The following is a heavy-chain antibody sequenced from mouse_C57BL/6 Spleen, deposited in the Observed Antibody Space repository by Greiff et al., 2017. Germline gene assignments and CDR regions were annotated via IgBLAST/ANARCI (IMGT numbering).Heavy chain of an antibody. CDR3: ARSDYYGSSPYAMDY. Sequence: QVQLQQPGAELVMPGASVKLSCKASGYTFTSYWMHWVKQRPGQGLEWIGGIDPSDSYTNYNQKFKGKSTLTVDKSSSTAYMQLSSLTSEDSAVYYCARSDYYGSSPYAMDYWGQGTSVTVSS. V-gene: IGHV1-69*01. J-gene: IGHJ4*01. CDR2: IDPSDSYT. CDR1: GYTFTSYW. D-gene: IGHD1-1*01.